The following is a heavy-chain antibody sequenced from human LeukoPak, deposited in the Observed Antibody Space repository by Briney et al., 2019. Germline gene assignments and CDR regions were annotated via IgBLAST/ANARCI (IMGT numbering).Heavy chain of an antibody. CDR3: AKGGGSSGYSQSDC. CDR2: IGSSGDTT. CDR1: GFTVSSNY. Sequence: PGGSLRLSCAASGFTVSSNYMSWVRQAPGKGLEWVSTIGSSGDTTYYAGSVKGRFTISRDNSRNTLYLQMNSLRAEDTAVYYCAKGGGSSGYSQSDCWGQGTLVTVSS. J-gene: IGHJ4*02. V-gene: IGHV3-23*01. D-gene: IGHD3-22*01.